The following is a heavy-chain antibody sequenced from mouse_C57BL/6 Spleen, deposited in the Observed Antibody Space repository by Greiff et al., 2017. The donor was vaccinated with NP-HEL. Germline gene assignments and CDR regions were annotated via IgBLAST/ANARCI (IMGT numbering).Heavy chain of an antibody. D-gene: IGHD3-2*02. CDR2: IYPGSGST. CDR3: ARRGTAQAPLDY. J-gene: IGHJ2*01. V-gene: IGHV1-55*01. Sequence: QVQLKQPGAELVKPGASVKMSCKASGYTFTSYWITWVKQRPGQGLEWIGDIYPGSGSTNYNEKFKSKATLTVDTSSSTAYMQLSSLTSEDSAVYYCARRGTAQAPLDYWGQGTTLTVSS. CDR1: GYTFTSYW.